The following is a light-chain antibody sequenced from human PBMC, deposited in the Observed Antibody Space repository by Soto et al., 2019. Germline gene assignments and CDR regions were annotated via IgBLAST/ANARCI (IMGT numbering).Light chain of an antibody. J-gene: IGKJ3*01. CDR3: QQYGDSVFT. CDR2: GTS. CDR1: QSIGSY. V-gene: IGKV3-20*01. Sequence: EIVLTQSPTTLSLSPGERATLSCRASQSIGSYLNWFLQKRGRAPRLLIYGTSGRATGIPDRFSGNGSRTDFTLTISRLEPEDFGVYYCQQYGDSVFTFGPGTKVEIK.